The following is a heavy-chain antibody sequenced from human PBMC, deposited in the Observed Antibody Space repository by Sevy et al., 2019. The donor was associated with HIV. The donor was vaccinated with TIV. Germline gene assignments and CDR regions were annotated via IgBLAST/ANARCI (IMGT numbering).Heavy chain of an antibody. D-gene: IGHD2-2*01. J-gene: IGHJ6*02. CDR3: TRFLSTSYYYYYAMDV. Sequence: ASVKVSCRASVYTFTSYDINWVRQATGQGLEWMGWMNPNSGNTGYAQKFQGRVTMTRNTSISTAYMELSSLRSEDTAVYYCTRFLSTSYYYYYAMDVWGQGTTVTVSS. V-gene: IGHV1-8*01. CDR2: MNPNSGNT. CDR1: VYTFTSYD.